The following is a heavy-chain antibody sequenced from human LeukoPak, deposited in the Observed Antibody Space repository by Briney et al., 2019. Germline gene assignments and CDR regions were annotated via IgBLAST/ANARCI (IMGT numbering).Heavy chain of an antibody. D-gene: IGHD2/OR15-2a*01. CDR1: GGSISSSNFY. J-gene: IGHJ6*03. V-gene: IGHV4-39*01. CDR3: ARSFLDYMDV. CDR2: INYSGST. Sequence: SETLSLTCSVSGGSISSSNFYWVWIRQPPGKGLEWIGSINYSGSTYYNPSLKSRVTISVDTSKNQFSLKLSSVTAADTAVYFCARSFLDYMDVWGKGTTVTVSS.